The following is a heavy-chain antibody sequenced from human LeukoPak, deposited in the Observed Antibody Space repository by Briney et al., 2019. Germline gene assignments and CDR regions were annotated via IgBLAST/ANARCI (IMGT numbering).Heavy chain of an antibody. V-gene: IGHV4-59*01. CDR3: VRAPSRDGYNFDY. CDR2: IYYSGST. Sequence: SETLSLTCTVSGGSISTYYWSWIRQPPGKGLEWIGYIYYSGSTNYNPSLKSRVTISVDTSKNQFSLKLSSVTAADTAVYYCVRAPSRDGYNFDYWGQGTLVIVSS. CDR1: GGSISTYY. J-gene: IGHJ4*02. D-gene: IGHD5-24*01.